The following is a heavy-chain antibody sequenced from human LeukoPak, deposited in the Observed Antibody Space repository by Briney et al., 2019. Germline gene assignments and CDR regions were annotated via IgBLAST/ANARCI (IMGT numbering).Heavy chain of an antibody. Sequence: SETLSLTCTVSGASISSYYWSWIRQPPGKGLEWIGDIYYSGSIKYNPSLKSRVTMSVDTSKNQFSLKLSSVTAADTAVYYCARAQGLLGDFDYWGQGTLVTVSS. J-gene: IGHJ4*02. CDR3: ARAQGLLGDFDY. CDR1: GASISSYY. V-gene: IGHV4-59*12. D-gene: IGHD1-26*01. CDR2: IYYSGSI.